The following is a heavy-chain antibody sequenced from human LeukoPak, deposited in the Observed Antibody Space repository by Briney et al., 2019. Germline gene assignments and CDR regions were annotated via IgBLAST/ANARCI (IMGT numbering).Heavy chain of an antibody. CDR1: GYSFTSYW. Sequence: GESLKISCKGSGYSFTSYWIGWVRQMPGKGLEWMGIIYPGESDTRYSPSFQGQVTISADKSISTAYLQWSSLKASDTAMYSCARHLVVAASSWFDPWGQGTLVTVSS. CDR3: ARHLVVAASSWFDP. V-gene: IGHV5-51*01. CDR2: IYPGESDT. D-gene: IGHD2-15*01. J-gene: IGHJ5*02.